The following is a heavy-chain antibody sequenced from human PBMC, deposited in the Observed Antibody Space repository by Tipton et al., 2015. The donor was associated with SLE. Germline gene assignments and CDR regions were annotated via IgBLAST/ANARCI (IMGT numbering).Heavy chain of an antibody. CDR1: GGSISSFY. CDR3: ARGTNDYIWRSLRD. Sequence: GLVKPSETLSLICSVSGGSISSFYWSWIRQPPGKEFQWIGYIYDSGRTTYNPSLQSRVSLSVDTSKNQFSLKLGAVTAADTAVYYCARGTNDYIWRSLRDWCQGILVTVSS. CDR2: IYDSGRT. D-gene: IGHD3-16*01. V-gene: IGHV4-59*01. J-gene: IGHJ4*02.